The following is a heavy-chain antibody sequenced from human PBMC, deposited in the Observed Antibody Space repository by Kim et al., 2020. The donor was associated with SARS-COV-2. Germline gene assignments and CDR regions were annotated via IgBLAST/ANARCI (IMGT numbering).Heavy chain of an antibody. D-gene: IGHD6-13*01. J-gene: IGHJ4*02. V-gene: IGHV4-59*08. Sequence: TPAPKSRVTISVDSSKNQFSLKLSSVTAADTAVYYCARRVAAAGTWYLDYWGQGTLVTVSS. CDR3: ARRVAAAGTWYLDY.